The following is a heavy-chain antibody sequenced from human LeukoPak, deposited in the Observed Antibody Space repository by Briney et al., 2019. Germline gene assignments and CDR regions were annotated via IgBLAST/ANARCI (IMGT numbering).Heavy chain of an antibody. CDR2: IYYSGST. J-gene: IGHJ4*02. CDR3: ARHPCSGGSCSFDC. V-gene: IGHV4-59*08. Sequence: PSETLSLTCTVSGGSISSFYWIWIRQPPGKRLEWIGYIYYSGSTNYNPSLKSRVTISVDTSKNQFSLKLSSVTAADTAVYYCARHPCSGGSCSFDCWGQGTLVTVSS. CDR1: GGSISSFY. D-gene: IGHD2-15*01.